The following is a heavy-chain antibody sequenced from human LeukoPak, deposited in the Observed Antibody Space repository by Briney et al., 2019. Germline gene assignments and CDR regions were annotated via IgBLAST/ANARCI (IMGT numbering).Heavy chain of an antibody. V-gene: IGHV4-59*01. J-gene: IGHJ4*02. D-gene: IGHD2-2*01. CDR2: IYYSGST. Sequence: SETLSLTCTVSGDSISRYYWSWIRQPPGKGPEWIGYIYYSGSTNYNPSLKSRVTIPIDTSKNQFSLRLTSVTAADTAVYYCARSLGAQLPPIHWGQGTLVTVSS. CDR1: GDSISRYY. CDR3: ARSLGAQLPPIH.